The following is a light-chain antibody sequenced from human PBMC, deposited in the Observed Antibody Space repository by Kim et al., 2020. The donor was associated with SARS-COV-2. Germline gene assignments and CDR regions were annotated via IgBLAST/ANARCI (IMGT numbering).Light chain of an antibody. V-gene: IGLV1-44*01. CDR2: SNN. CDR1: NFNIGRNS. Sequence: QSVLTQPPSASGTPGQRVTISCSGSNFNIGRNSVNWYQQLPGTAPKLLIYSNNQRPLGVPDRFSASKSGTSASLAISGLQSEDEADYYCAAWDDSLNGYAFATGTKAPS. CDR3: AAWDDSLNGYA. J-gene: IGLJ1*01.